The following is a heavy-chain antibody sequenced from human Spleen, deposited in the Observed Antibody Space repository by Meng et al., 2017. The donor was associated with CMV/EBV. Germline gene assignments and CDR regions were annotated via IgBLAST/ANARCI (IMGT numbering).Heavy chain of an antibody. V-gene: IGHV3-21*01. D-gene: IGHD3-9*01. CDR3: ARQGYDILTGYSTMDV. CDR1: GFTFSTYT. J-gene: IGHJ6*02. Sequence: GGSLRLSCAASGFTFSTYTVNWVRQAPGKGPEWVSSISSSGGFIYYADSLKGRFTISRDNAKNSLYLQMSGLRAEDTAVYYCARQGYDILTGYSTMDVWGQGTTVTVSS. CDR2: ISSSGGFI.